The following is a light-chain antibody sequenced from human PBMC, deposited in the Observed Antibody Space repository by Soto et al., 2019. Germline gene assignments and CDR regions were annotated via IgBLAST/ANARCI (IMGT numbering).Light chain of an antibody. Sequence: IVLTQSPATLSVPPGERATLSCRASQSVRSNLAWYQQKPGLAPRLLIYGASTRATGIPARFSGSGSGTEFTLSTGSLQSEDFAVYYCQQYNDWPPTFGQGTKVDIK. V-gene: IGKV3-15*01. J-gene: IGKJ1*01. CDR3: QQYNDWPPT. CDR2: GAS. CDR1: QSVRSN.